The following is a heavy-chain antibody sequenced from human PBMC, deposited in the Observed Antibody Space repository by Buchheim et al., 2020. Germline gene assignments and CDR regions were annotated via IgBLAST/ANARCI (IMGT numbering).Heavy chain of an antibody. CDR3: VRNGEYALDN. D-gene: IGHD3-10*01. Sequence: QVQLQESGPGLVQPSGTLSLTCAVSGGSFSSSKWWSWVRQPPGKGLEWIGEIYLGVITTYNPSLESRVPMSLDKSKTQLSLRLRSVTDADTAVYYCVRNGEYALDNWGQGTL. CDR1: GGSFSSSKW. V-gene: IGHV4-4*02. CDR2: IYLGVIT. J-gene: IGHJ4*02.